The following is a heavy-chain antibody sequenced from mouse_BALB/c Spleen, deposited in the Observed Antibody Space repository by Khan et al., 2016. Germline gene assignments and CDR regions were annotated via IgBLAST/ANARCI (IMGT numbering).Heavy chain of an antibody. Sequence: VQLQQSGPELEKPGASVKISCKASGYSFTGYNMNWVKQSNGKSLEWIGNIDPYYGGTSYNQNFKGKATLTVDKSSSTSYMQLKSLTSEYSAVYVCARRLGQGGFDYWGQGTTLTVSS. CDR1: GYSFTGYN. V-gene: IGHV1-39*01. CDR2: IDPYYGGT. J-gene: IGHJ2*01. CDR3: ARRLGQGGFDY. D-gene: IGHD4-1*01.